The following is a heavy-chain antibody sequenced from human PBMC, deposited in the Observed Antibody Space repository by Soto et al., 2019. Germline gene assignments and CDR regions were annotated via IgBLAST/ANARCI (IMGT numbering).Heavy chain of an antibody. J-gene: IGHJ6*03. CDR2: MNPNSGNT. Sequence: ASVKVSCKASGYTFTSYDINWVRQATGQGLEWMGWMNPNSGNTGYAQKFQGRVTMTRNTSISTAYMELSSLRSEDKAVYYCARRGESAYGSGPGLKNYYYYYMDVWGKLGYYYMDVWGKGTTVTVSS. V-gene: IGHV1-8*01. D-gene: IGHD3-10*01. CDR1: GYTFTSYD. CDR3: ARRGESAYGSGPGLKNYYYYYMDVWGKLGYYYMDV.